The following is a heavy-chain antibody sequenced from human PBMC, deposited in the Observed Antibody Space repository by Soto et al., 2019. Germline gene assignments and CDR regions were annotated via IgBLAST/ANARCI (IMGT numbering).Heavy chain of an antibody. V-gene: IGHV3-20*04. CDR1: RFTFDDYG. J-gene: IGHJ6*02. CDR2: ITWNGGNT. CDR3: VKGTEQYYHYVMDV. Sequence: HGWSLRLTCAAARFTFDDYGLSWVRQAPGKGLEWVSGITWNGGNTGYVDSLRGRLTISRDNAKNSLYLQMNGLRAEDTAVYYCVKGTEQYYHYVMDVWGQGTTVTVSS.